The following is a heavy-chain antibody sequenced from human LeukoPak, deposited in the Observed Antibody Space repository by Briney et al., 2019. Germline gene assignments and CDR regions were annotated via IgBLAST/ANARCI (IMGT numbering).Heavy chain of an antibody. V-gene: IGHV3-43*01. CDR1: GFTFDDYT. CDR2: ISWDGGST. D-gene: IGHD1-1*01. CDR3: ATTGTTSGY. J-gene: IGHJ4*02. Sequence: GGSLRLSCAVSGFTFDDYTMHWVRQAPGKGLEWVSLISWDGGSTYYADSVKGRFTISRDNSKNSLYLQMNSLRTEDTALYYCATTGTTSGYWGQGTLVTVSS.